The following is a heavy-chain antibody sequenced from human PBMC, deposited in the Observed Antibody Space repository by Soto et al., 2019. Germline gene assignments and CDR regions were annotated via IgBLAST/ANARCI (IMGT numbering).Heavy chain of an antibody. CDR3: ARDPPVWNYYNYYGMDV. Sequence: PSETLSLTCAVYGGSFSCYYWSWIRQPPGKGLEWIGEINHSGSTNYNPSLKSRVTISVDTSKNQFSLKLSSVTAADTAVYYCARDPPVWNYYNYYGMDVWGQGTTVTVSS. D-gene: IGHD1-1*01. CDR1: GGSFSCYY. V-gene: IGHV4-34*01. CDR2: INHSGST. J-gene: IGHJ6*02.